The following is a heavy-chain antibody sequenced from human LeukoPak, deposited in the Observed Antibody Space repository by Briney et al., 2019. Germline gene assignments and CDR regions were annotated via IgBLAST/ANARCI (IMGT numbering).Heavy chain of an antibody. V-gene: IGHV3-48*03. CDR2: ISSSGSTI. CDR3: VRATDCSGGSCYSGIDY. J-gene: IGHJ4*02. CDR1: GFTFSSYE. Sequence: GGSLRLSCAASGFTFSSYEMNWVRQAPGKGLEWVSYISSSGSTIYYADSVKGRFTISRDNAKNSLYLQMNSLRAEDTAVYYCVRATDCSGGSCYSGIDYWGQGTLVTVSS. D-gene: IGHD2-15*01.